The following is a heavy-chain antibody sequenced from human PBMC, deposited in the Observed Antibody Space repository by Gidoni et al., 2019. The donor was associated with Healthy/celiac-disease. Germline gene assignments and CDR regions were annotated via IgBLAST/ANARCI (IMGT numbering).Heavy chain of an antibody. Sequence: EVQLVESGGGLIQPGGSLRLSCAASGFPVSSNYMSWVRQAPGKGLEWVSVIYSGGSTYYADAVKGRFTISRDNSKNTLYLQMNSLRAEDTAVYYCARDLGRGGYDWDYWGQGTLVTVSS. CDR1: GFPVSSNY. V-gene: IGHV3-53*01. CDR3: ARDLGRGGYDWDY. D-gene: IGHD5-12*01. CDR2: IYSGGST. J-gene: IGHJ4*02.